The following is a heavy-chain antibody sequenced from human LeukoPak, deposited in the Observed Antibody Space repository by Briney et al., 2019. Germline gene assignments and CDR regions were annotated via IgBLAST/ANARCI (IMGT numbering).Heavy chain of an antibody. J-gene: IGHJ5*02. Sequence: WGSLRLSFSGSGVPLSSYSMHWGRPAPSQGLEWVAVISYDESNKYYADSVKGRFTISRDNSKKTLYVQMNSLRAEDTAVYYCAREGYSSGWYWFDPWGQGTLVTVSS. CDR3: AREGYSSGWYWFDP. D-gene: IGHD6-19*01. CDR2: ISYDESNK. V-gene: IGHV3-30-3*01. CDR1: GVPLSSYS.